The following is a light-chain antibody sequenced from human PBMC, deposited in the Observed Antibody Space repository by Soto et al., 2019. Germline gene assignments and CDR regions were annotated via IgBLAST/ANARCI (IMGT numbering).Light chain of an antibody. CDR1: NSDVGGYDY. J-gene: IGLJ2*01. V-gene: IGLV2-8*01. CDR2: DVN. CDR3: SSHSGSNLVV. Sequence: QSALTQPPSASGSPGQSVTISCTGTNSDVGGYDYVSWYQQHPGKAPKLMIYDVNKRPSGVPDRFSGSKSGNTASLTVSGLQAEDEADYYCSSHSGSNLVVFGGGTKLTVL.